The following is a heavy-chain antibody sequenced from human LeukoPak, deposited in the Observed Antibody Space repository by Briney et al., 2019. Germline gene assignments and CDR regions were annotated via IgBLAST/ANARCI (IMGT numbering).Heavy chain of an antibody. CDR2: IYYSGST. CDR3: ARLERRGMDV. Sequence: SETLSLTCTVSGGSISSYYWSWIRQPPGKGLEWIGYIYYSGSTNYNPSLKSRVTISVDTSKNQFSLKLSSVTAADTAVYYCARLERRGMDVWGQGTTVTVSS. CDR1: GGSISSYY. J-gene: IGHJ6*02. V-gene: IGHV4-59*08.